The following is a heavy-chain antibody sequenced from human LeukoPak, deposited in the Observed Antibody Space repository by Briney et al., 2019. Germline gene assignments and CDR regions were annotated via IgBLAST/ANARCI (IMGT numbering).Heavy chain of an antibody. CDR1: RFTFSSHS. CDR2: ISYDGNNE. V-gene: IGHV3-30*01. Sequence: GRSLRLSCAASRFTFSSHSMHWVRQAPGKGLEWVAVISYDGNNEYYADSVKGRFNIYRDNSKYTVYLKMNSMRVEDTAVYYCARDEQWLGLEWYFDLWGRGTLVTVSS. J-gene: IGHJ2*01. CDR3: ARDEQWLGLEWYFDL. D-gene: IGHD6-19*01.